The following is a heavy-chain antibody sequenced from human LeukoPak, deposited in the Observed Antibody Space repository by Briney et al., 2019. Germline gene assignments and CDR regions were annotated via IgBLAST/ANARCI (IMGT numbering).Heavy chain of an antibody. V-gene: IGHV1-2*02. CDR1: GYTFTGYY. J-gene: IGHJ4*02. Sequence: ASVKVSCKASGYTFTGYYMHWVRQAPGQGLEWMGWINPNSGGTNYAQKFQGRVTMTRDTSISTAYMEMSRLRCDDAAVYYCARVGGGRAYCGGDCYLGYWGQGTLVTVSS. D-gene: IGHD2-21*01. CDR2: INPNSGGT. CDR3: ARVGGGRAYCGGDCYLGY.